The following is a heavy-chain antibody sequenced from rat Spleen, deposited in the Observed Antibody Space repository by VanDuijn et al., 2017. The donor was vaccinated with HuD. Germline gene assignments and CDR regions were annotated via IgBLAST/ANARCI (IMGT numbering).Heavy chain of an antibody. D-gene: IGHD1-10*01. CDR2: ISTGGGVT. V-gene: IGHV5-25*01. Sequence: EVQLVESGGGLVQPGRSMKLSCAASGFTFSDYYMAWVRQAPTEGLDWVASISTGGGVTYYRDSVKGRFTLSRDNARSTLFLQMDSLRSEDTATYYCARQGYTLYNNHWYFDFWGPGTMVTVSS. J-gene: IGHJ1*01. CDR1: GFTFSDYY. CDR3: ARQGYTLYNNHWYFDF.